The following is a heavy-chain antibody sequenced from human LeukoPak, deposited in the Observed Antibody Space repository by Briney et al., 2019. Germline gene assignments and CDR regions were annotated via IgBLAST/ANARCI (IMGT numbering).Heavy chain of an antibody. Sequence: SETLSLTCTVSGYSISSGYYWGWIRQPPGKGLEWIGSIYHSGSTYYNPSLKSRVTISVDTSKNQFSLKLSSVTAADTAVYYCALYARWLGFDYWGQGTLVTVSS. V-gene: IGHV4-38-2*02. CDR1: GYSISSGYY. J-gene: IGHJ4*02. CDR3: ALYARWLGFDY. D-gene: IGHD6-19*01. CDR2: IYHSGST.